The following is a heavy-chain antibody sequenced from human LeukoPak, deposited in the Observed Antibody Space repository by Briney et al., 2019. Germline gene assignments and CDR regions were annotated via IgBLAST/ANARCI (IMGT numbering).Heavy chain of an antibody. J-gene: IGHJ3*02. CDR2: ISGSGGST. CDR1: GFTFSSYA. D-gene: IGHD6-19*01. CDR3: AKDLHSSGWYEGI. V-gene: IGHV3-23*01. Sequence: GGSLRLSCAASGFTFSSYAMSWVRQAPGKGLEWVSAISGSGGSTYYADSVKGRFTISRDNSKNTLYLQMNSLRAEGTAVYYCAKDLHSSGWYEGIWGQGTMVTVSS.